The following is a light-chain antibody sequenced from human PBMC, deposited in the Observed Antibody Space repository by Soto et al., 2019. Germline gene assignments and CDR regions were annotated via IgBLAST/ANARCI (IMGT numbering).Light chain of an antibody. CDR3: QKYNSAPLT. Sequence: DIQMTQSTSSLSASLGDRVTITCRASQGIGVNLAWFQQKPGKVPKLLIYAASTLQSGVPSRFSGSGSGTDFTLTISSLQPEDFATYYCQKYNSAPLTFGGGTKVEIK. CDR1: QGIGVN. CDR2: AAS. V-gene: IGKV1-27*01. J-gene: IGKJ4*01.